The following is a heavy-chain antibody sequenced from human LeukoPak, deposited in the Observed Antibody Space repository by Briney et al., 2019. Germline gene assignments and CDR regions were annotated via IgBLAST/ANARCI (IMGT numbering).Heavy chain of an antibody. J-gene: IGHJ4*02. V-gene: IGHV3-13*01. CDR3: ARQRETAVAGTGFDY. CDR1: GFTFSRYD. Sequence: GGSLRLSCAASGFTFSRYDMHWVRQVIGKGLEWVSAIGTVGDTYYPGSVKGRFTISREDAKNSLYLQMNGLRAGDTAVYYCARQRETAVAGTGFDYWGQGTLVTVSS. D-gene: IGHD6-19*01. CDR2: IGTVGDT.